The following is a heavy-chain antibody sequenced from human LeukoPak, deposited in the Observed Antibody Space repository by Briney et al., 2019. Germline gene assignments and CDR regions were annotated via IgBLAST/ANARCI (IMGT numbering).Heavy chain of an antibody. Sequence: PGGSLRLSCAASGFTFSSYWMHWVRQAPGKGLVWVSRIYSDGSSTSNADSVKGRFTISRDNAKNTLYLQMNSRRAEDTAVYCGGRGSSGWADYWGQGTLVTVSS. D-gene: IGHD6-19*01. J-gene: IGHJ4*02. CDR2: IYSDGSST. CDR3: GRGSSGWADY. CDR1: GFTFSSYW. V-gene: IGHV3-74*01.